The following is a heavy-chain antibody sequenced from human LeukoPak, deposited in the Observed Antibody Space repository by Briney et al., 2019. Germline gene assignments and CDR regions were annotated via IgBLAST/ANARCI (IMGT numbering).Heavy chain of an antibody. J-gene: IGHJ3*02. CDR1: GGSISTSNYY. CDR2: IFYSGST. V-gene: IGHV4-39*07. D-gene: IGHD3-22*01. CDR3: ARVLFESSGYPRDNAFDI. Sequence: SETLSLTCTVSGGSISTSNYYWGWIRQPPGKGLEWIGNIFYSGSTYYSPSLKSRVTISLDTSRNQFSLKLNSVTAADTAVYYCARVLFESSGYPRDNAFDIWGQGTMVTVSS.